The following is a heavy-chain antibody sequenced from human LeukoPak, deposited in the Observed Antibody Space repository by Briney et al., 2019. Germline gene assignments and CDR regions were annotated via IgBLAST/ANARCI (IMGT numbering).Heavy chain of an antibody. Sequence: SQTLSLTCAISGXSVSSNSFAWNWIRQSPSRGLEWLGRTYYRSKWHNEYALSVKSRITINQDTAKNQFSLQLNSVTPEDTAVYYCTREQNRLFEYWGQGTLVTVSS. CDR1: GXSVSSNSFA. CDR3: TREQNRLFEY. V-gene: IGHV6-1*01. D-gene: IGHD1/OR15-1a*01. J-gene: IGHJ4*02. CDR2: TYYRSKWHN.